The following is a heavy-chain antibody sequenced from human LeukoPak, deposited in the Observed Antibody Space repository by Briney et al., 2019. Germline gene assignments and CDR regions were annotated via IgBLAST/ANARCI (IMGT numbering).Heavy chain of an antibody. CDR3: AKGYYGSGTPYYGMDV. CDR1: GFTFSDHY. CDR2: ISGSGGST. Sequence: GGSLRLSCVGSGFTFSDHYMDWVRQAPGKGLEWVSTISGSGGSTYYADSVKGRFTISRDNSKNTLHLQMNSLRAEDTAVYYCAKGYYGSGTPYYGMDVWGQGTTVTVSS. J-gene: IGHJ6*02. D-gene: IGHD3-10*01. V-gene: IGHV3-23*01.